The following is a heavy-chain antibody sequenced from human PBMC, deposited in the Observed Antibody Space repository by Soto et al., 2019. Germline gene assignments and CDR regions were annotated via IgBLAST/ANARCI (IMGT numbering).Heavy chain of an antibody. CDR3: AREYGCCSLRSVRRWRSYDY. CDR1: GFTFSSYS. CDR2: ISSSRSYI. Sequence: EVQLVESGGGLVKPGGSLRLSCAASGFTFSSYSMNWVRQAPGKGLEWVSSISSSRSYIYYADSVKGRFTISRDNAKNLPYQKMNSLRAEDTAVYYCAREYGCCSLRSVRRWRSYDYWGQGTLVTVSS. J-gene: IGHJ4*02. V-gene: IGHV3-21*01. D-gene: IGHD2-15*01.